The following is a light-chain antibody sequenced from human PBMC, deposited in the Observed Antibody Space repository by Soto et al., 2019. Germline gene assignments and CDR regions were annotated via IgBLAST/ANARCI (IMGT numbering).Light chain of an antibody. V-gene: IGLV3-21*04. CDR1: NIGSKS. J-gene: IGLJ2*01. CDR2: YDS. CDR3: QAWDSSSDHVV. Sequence: SYELTQPPSVSVAPGKTAGITCGGNNIGSKSVHWYQQKPGQAPVLVIYYDSDRPSGIPERFSGSNSGNTATLTISRVEAGDEADYYCQAWDSSSDHVVFGGGTKLTVL.